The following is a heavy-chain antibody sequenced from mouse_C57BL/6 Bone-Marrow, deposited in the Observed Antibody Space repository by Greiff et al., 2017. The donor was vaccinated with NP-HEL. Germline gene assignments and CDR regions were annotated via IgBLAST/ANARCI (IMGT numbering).Heavy chain of an antibody. CDR1: GYTFTSYW. Sequence: VQLQQPGAELVMPGASVKLSCKASGYTFTSYWMHWVKQRPGQGLEWIEEIDPSDSYTNYNQKFKGKSTLTVDKSSSTAYMQLSSLTSEDSAVYYCASLYLYFDVWGTGTTVTVSS. CDR3: ASLYLYFDV. CDR2: IDPSDSYT. D-gene: IGHD5-5*01. J-gene: IGHJ1*03. V-gene: IGHV1-69*01.